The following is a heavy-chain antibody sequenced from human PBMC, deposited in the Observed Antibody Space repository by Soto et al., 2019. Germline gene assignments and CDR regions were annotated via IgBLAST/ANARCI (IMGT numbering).Heavy chain of an antibody. CDR2: INHSGST. CDR3: ARLNGYCISTNCHGYYGMDV. CDR1: DGSFNIYY. V-gene: IGHV4-34*01. Sequence: SETLSLTCGVYDGSFNIYYWSWIRQPPGKGLEWIGEINHSGSTNYNPSLLSRVTISVDTSKNEFSLRLSSVTAADTAVYYCARLNGYCISTNCHGYYGMDVWGQGTTVTVSS. D-gene: IGHD2-2*03. J-gene: IGHJ6*02.